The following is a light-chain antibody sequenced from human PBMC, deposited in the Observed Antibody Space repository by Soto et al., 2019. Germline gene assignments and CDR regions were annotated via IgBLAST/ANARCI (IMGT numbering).Light chain of an antibody. J-gene: IGKJ1*01. CDR3: HQYDTSPST. CDR1: QSVSSSY. Sequence: EIVFTQSPGTLSLSPGERATLSCRASQSVSSSYLAWYQQKPGQAPRLLIYGASSRATGIPDRFSGSGSGTDFTLTISRLEPEDFAVYYCHQYDTSPSTFGQGTKVDI. V-gene: IGKV3-20*01. CDR2: GAS.